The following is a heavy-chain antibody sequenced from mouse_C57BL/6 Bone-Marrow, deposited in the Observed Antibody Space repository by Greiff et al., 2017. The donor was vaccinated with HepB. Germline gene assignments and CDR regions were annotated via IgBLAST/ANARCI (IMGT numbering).Heavy chain of an antibody. V-gene: IGHV10-1*01. CDR2: IRSKSNNYAT. CDR1: GFSFNTYA. D-gene: IGHD2-4*01. Sequence: EVQGVESGGGLVQPKGSLKLSCAASGFSFNTYAMNWVRQAPGKGLEWVARIRSKSNNYATYYAVSVKDRFTISRDDSESMLYLQMNNLKTEDTAMYYCVRPLYDYDGYYAMDYWGQGTSVTVSS. J-gene: IGHJ4*01. CDR3: VRPLYDYDGYYAMDY.